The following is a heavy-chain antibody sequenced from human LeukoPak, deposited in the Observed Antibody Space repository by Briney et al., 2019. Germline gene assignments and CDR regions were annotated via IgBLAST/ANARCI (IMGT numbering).Heavy chain of an antibody. CDR3: ARSSSYYDSSGGY. V-gene: IGHV4-34*01. J-gene: IGHJ4*02. CDR2: INHSGST. D-gene: IGHD3-22*01. CDR1: GGSFSGYY. Sequence: KPSETLSLTCAVYGGSFSGYYWSWIRQPPGKGLEWIGEINHSGSTNYNPSLKSRVTISVDTSKNQFSLKLSSVTAADTAVCYCARSSSYYDSSGGYWGQGTLVTVSS.